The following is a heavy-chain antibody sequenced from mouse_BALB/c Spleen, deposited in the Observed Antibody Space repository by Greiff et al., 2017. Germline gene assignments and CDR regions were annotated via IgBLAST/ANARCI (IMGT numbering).Heavy chain of an antibody. V-gene: IGHV14-1*02. CDR3: ARDYGSSYPFAY. CDR1: GFNIKDYY. J-gene: IGHJ3*01. CDR2: IDPANGNT. Sequence: EVQLQQSGAELVRPGALVKLSCKASGFNIKDYYMHWVKQRPEQGLEWIGRIDPANGNTKYDPKFQGKATITADTSSNTAYLQLSSLTSEDTAVYYCARDYGSSYPFAYWGQGTLVTVSA. D-gene: IGHD1-1*01.